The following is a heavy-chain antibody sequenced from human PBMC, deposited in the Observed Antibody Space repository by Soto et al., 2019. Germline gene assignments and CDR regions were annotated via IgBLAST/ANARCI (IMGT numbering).Heavy chain of an antibody. V-gene: IGHV3-7*01. D-gene: IGHD3-3*01. CDR2: IKQDGSEK. Sequence: GGSLRLSCAASGFTFSNYWMSWVRQAPGKGLEWVANIKQDGSEKYYVDSVKGRFTISRDNAKTSLYLQMNSLRAEDTAVYYCARDLTDFWSGYYTGSWGGFDYWGQGTLVTVSS. CDR3: ARDLTDFWSGYYTGSWGGFDY. CDR1: GFTFSNYW. J-gene: IGHJ4*02.